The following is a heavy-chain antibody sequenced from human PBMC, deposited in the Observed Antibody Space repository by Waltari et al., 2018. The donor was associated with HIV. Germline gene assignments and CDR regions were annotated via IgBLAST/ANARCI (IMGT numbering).Heavy chain of an antibody. CDR1: GGTFSSYA. D-gene: IGHD2-15*01. Sequence: QVQLVQSGAEVKKPGSSVKVSCKASGGTFSSYAISWVRQAPGQGLEWMGGIIPIFGTANYAQKFQGRVTMTADESTSTAYRERSSLRSEDTAVYYCASPAAYCSGGSCYSDAFDIWGQGTMVTVSS. CDR2: IIPIFGTA. J-gene: IGHJ3*02. V-gene: IGHV1-69*01. CDR3: ASPAAYCSGGSCYSDAFDI.